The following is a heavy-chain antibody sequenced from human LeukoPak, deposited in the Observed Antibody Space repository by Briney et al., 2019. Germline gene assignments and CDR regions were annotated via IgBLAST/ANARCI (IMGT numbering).Heavy chain of an antibody. CDR1: GFTFNNYA. CDR2: ISGSGGST. Sequence: PGGSLRLSCTASGFTFNNYAMSWVRQAPGKGLESVSAISGSGGSTYYADSVKGGFTISRDNSKNTLYLQMNSLRAEDTAVYYCAKDGYNDFWSGYDPWWGQGTLVTVSS. CDR3: AKDGYNDFWSGYDPW. J-gene: IGHJ4*02. D-gene: IGHD3-3*01. V-gene: IGHV3-23*01.